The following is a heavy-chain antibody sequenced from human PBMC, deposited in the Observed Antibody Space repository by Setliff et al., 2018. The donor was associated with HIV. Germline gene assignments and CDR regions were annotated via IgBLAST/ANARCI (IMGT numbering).Heavy chain of an antibody. V-gene: IGHV3-23*01. CDR3: ARGDTTPIYPNYMDV. D-gene: IGHD3-16*01. Sequence: GGSLRLSCAASEFTLSGYSMSWVRQVPGKGLEWVSAIDPSGSRIFYSDSVKGLFTISRDNSKNTLYLQMNSLTAEDTAVYYCARGDTTPIYPNYMDVWGKGTTVTVSS. CDR1: EFTLSGYS. CDR2: IDPSGSRI. J-gene: IGHJ6*03.